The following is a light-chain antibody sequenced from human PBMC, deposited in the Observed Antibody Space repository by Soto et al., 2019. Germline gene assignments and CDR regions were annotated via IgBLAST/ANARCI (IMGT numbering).Light chain of an antibody. V-gene: IGKV3-15*01. CDR3: QQYNSGPQT. J-gene: IGKJ1*01. Sequence: EIVMTQSPATLSVSAGERATLSCRASQSVSSNLAWFQQKPGQAPRLLIYGASTRATGIPARFRGSGSGTQFTITISSLQPEDFADYYCQQYNSGPQTFGQGTKVEIK. CDR2: GAS. CDR1: QSVSSN.